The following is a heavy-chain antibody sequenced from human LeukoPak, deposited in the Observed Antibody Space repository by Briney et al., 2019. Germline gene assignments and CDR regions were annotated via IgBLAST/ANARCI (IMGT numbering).Heavy chain of an antibody. V-gene: IGHV3-33*01. J-gene: IGHJ4*02. CDR3: ARERRPMVYFDY. D-gene: IGHD2-8*01. CDR2: IWYDGSNK. CDR1: GFIFSSYG. Sequence: GGSLRLSCAASGFIFSSYGMHWVRQAPGKGLEWVAVIWYDGSNKYYADSVKGRFTTSRDSSKNTLSLQMNSLRAEDTAVYYCARERRPMVYFDYWGQGTLVTVSS.